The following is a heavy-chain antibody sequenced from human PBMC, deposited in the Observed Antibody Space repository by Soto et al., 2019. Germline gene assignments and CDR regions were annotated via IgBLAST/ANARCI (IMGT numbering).Heavy chain of an antibody. Sequence: GESLKISCKGSGYDFSNYWIGWLRQMPGKGLEWMGIIYPGDSDTKYSPSFQGQVTISADKSINTAYLQWSSLKASDTAIYYCARVEWLSLDDWFDPWGQGTLVTV. CDR3: ARVEWLSLDDWFDP. CDR2: IYPGDSDT. D-gene: IGHD3-3*01. V-gene: IGHV5-51*01. CDR1: GYDFSNYW. J-gene: IGHJ5*02.